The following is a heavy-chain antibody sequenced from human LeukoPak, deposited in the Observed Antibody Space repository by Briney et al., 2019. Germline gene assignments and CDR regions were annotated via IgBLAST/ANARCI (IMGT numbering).Heavy chain of an antibody. CDR3: ARGRDYGDYYFDY. J-gene: IGHJ4*02. CDR2: IYYSGST. V-gene: IGHV4-39*07. CDR1: GGSISSSYY. Sequence: SETLSLTCTVSGGSISSSYYWGWIRQPPGKGLEWIGSIYYSGSTYYNPSLKSRVTISVDTSKNQFSLKLSSVTAADTAVYYCARGRDYGDYYFDYWGQGTLVTVSS. D-gene: IGHD4-17*01.